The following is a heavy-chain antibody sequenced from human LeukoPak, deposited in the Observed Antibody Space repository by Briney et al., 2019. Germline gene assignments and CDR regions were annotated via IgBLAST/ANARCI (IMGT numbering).Heavy chain of an antibody. J-gene: IGHJ3*02. D-gene: IGHD6-19*01. Sequence: PGGSLRLSCAASGFTFSSYAMSWVRQAPGKGLEWVSAISGSGGSTYYADSVKGRFTISRDNSKNTLYLQMNSLRAEDTAVYYCARIPYSSRLTFDIWGQGTMVTVSS. CDR1: GFTFSSYA. CDR3: ARIPYSSRLTFDI. V-gene: IGHV3-23*01. CDR2: ISGSGGST.